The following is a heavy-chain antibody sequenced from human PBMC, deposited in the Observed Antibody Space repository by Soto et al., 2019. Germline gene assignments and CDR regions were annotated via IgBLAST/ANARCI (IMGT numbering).Heavy chain of an antibody. CDR3: ARGRSGGPKRPNSMIWYWFDP. J-gene: IGHJ5*02. D-gene: IGHD3-22*01. CDR2: SYTSGST. Sequence: SETLSLTCTVSGGSISSYYWSWIRQPAGKGLEWIGRSYTSGSTNYNPSLKSRVTMSVDTSKNQFSLKLSSVTAADTAVYYCARGRSGGPKRPNSMIWYWFDPLGQGTLVTVSS. CDR1: GGSISSYY. V-gene: IGHV4-4*07.